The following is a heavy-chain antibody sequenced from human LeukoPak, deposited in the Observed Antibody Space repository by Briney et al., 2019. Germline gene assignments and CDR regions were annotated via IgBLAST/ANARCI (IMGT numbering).Heavy chain of an antibody. Sequence: SETLSLTCTVSGGSISSSSYYRGWIRQPPGKGLEWIGSIYYSGSTYYNPSLKSRVTISVDTSKNQFSLKLSSVTAADTAVYYCARRSSSRYNWFDPWGQGTLVTVSS. V-gene: IGHV4-39*01. CDR1: GGSISSSSYY. CDR2: IYYSGST. D-gene: IGHD6-13*01. CDR3: ARRSSSRYNWFDP. J-gene: IGHJ5*02.